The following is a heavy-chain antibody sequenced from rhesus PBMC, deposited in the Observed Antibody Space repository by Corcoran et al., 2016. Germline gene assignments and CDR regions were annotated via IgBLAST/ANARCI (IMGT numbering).Heavy chain of an antibody. J-gene: IGHJ4*01. CDR1: GGSISDSSR. CDR2: LYGSSTST. Sequence: QVQLQESGPGVVKPSETLSLTCAVSGGSISDSSRWSWIRQPPGKGLEWIGYLYGSSTSTNYNPSLKSRVTSAKDTSKNQFSLKLSSVTAADTAVYYCARELYYYSGSYYYFDYWGQGVLVTVSS. D-gene: IGHD3-16*01. V-gene: IGHV4S10*01. CDR3: ARELYYYSGSYYYFDY.